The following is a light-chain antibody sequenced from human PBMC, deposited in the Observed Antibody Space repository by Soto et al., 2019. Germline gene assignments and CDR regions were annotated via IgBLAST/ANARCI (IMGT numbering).Light chain of an antibody. CDR1: QSVSSN. V-gene: IGKV3-15*01. J-gene: IGKJ4*01. Sequence: EIVMTQSPATLSVSPGERATLSCRASQSVSSNLAWYQQKPGQAPRLLIYGASTRATGIPARFSGSGSDTEFTLTIRSLQSEDVAVYYCQQYDSWPPLTFGGGTKVDIK. CDR3: QQYDSWPPLT. CDR2: GAS.